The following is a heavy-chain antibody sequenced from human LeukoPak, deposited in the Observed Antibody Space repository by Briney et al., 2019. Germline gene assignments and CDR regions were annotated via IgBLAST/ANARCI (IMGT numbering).Heavy chain of an antibody. Sequence: TPSETLSLTCSVSGGSISSYYWSWIRQPPGKGLEWIGYIYNSGSTNSNPSLKSRVTISVDTSKNQFSLKLSSVTAADTAVYYCAREWGYDSSGQIDYWGQGTLVTVPS. CDR1: GGSISSYY. CDR2: IYNSGST. CDR3: AREWGYDSSGQIDY. V-gene: IGHV4-59*01. D-gene: IGHD3-22*01. J-gene: IGHJ4*02.